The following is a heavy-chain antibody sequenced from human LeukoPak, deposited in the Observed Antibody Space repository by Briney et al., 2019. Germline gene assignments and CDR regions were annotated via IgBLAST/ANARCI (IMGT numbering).Heavy chain of an antibody. CDR1: GFTFSSYG. CDR3: ARGNGVVVVAATRGLLDY. D-gene: IGHD2-15*01. J-gene: IGHJ4*02. CDR2: IWYDGSNK. V-gene: IGHV3-33*01. Sequence: PGRSLRLSCAASGFTFSSYGMHWVRQAPGKGLEREAVIWYDGSNKYYADSVQGRFTISRDNSKNTLYLQMNSLRAEDTAVYYCARGNGVVVVAATRGLLDYWGQGTLVTVSS.